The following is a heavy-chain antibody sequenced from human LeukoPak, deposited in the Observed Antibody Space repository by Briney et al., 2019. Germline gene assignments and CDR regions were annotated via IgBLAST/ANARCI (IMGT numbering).Heavy chain of an antibody. CDR1: GGSISGYY. Sequence: SSETLSLICTVSGGSISGYYWSWIRQPPGKGLEWIGYIYYCGSTKYNPSLKSRVTISVDTSKNPFSLQLSSVTTADTAMYFCARDSGYTSGWYLGYWGQGTLVTVSS. J-gene: IGHJ4*02. CDR2: IYYCGST. D-gene: IGHD6-19*01. CDR3: ARDSGYTSGWYLGY. V-gene: IGHV4-59*01.